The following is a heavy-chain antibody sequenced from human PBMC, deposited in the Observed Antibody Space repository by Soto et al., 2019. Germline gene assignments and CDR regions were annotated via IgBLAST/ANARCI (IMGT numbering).Heavy chain of an antibody. D-gene: IGHD1-1*01. J-gene: IGHJ5*02. CDR3: ARRVQANWVVVQDNWLDP. V-gene: IGHV4-34*01. CDR2: INHSGSP. CDR1: GGSFSGYY. Sequence: XXTLSLPFAVYGGSFSGYYWSWILQPPGKGLEWIGEINHSGSPNYNPSLKSRVTISVDTSKHQFSLKLTSLTAADTDIYYCARRVQANWVVVQDNWLDPWGQGTLVTVSS.